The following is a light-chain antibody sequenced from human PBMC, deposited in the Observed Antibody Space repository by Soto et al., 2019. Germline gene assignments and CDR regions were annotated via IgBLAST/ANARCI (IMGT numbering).Light chain of an antibody. Sequence: EIGLTQSPGTLSLSPGERATLFCRVSQIVSSSYLAWYQQKPGQAPRLLIYGASSRATGIPDRFSGSGSGTDFTLTISRLEPEDFAVYYCQQHGSSPPSWTFGQGTKVEIK. V-gene: IGKV3-20*01. CDR3: QQHGSSPPSWT. J-gene: IGKJ1*01. CDR1: QIVSSSY. CDR2: GAS.